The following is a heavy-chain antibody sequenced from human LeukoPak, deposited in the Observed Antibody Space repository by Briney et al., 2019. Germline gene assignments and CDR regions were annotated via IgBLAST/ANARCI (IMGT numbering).Heavy chain of an antibody. CDR3: ARGGYYGSGSEVYYYYGMDV. V-gene: IGHV1-18*01. D-gene: IGHD3-10*01. Sequence: ASVKVSCKASGYTFTSYGISWVRQAPGQGLEWMGWISAYNGNTNYAQKLQGRVTMTTDTSTSTAYMELRSLRSDDTAVYYCARGGYYGSGSEVYYYYGMDVWGQGTTVTVSS. CDR2: ISAYNGNT. J-gene: IGHJ6*02. CDR1: GYTFTSYG.